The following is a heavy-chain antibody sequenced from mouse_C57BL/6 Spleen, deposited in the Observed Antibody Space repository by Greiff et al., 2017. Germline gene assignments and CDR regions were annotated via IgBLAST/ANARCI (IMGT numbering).Heavy chain of an antibody. CDR2: IYPGDGAT. J-gene: IGHJ4*01. V-gene: IGHV1-80*01. CDR1: GYAFSSYW. CDR3: ARDPYYCSSPYYAMDY. Sequence: QVQLQQSGAELVKPGASVKISCTASGYAFSSYWMNWVQQRPGKGLEWIGQIYPGDGATNYTGKFKGTATLTADKSSSTAYMQLSSLTSEDSAVYFCARDPYYCSSPYYAMDYWGQGTSVTVSS. D-gene: IGHD1-1*01.